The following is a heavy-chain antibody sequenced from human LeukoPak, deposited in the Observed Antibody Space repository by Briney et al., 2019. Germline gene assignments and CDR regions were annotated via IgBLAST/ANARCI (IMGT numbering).Heavy chain of an antibody. CDR3: ARQRGFITFDP. Sequence: GGSLRLSCAASGFTFSSYEMNWVRQAPGKGLEWVSYISSSGSTIYYADSVKGRFTISRDNAKNSLYLQMNSLRAEDMAVYYCARQRGFITFDPWGQGTLVTVSS. V-gene: IGHV3-48*03. J-gene: IGHJ5*02. D-gene: IGHD3-22*01. CDR2: ISSSGSTI. CDR1: GFTFSSYE.